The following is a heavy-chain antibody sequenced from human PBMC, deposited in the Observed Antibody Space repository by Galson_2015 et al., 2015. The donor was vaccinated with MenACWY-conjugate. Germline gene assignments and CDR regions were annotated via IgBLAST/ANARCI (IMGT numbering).Heavy chain of an antibody. J-gene: IGHJ5*02. Sequence: SLRLSCAASGFTFTTYAMSWVRQAPGKGLEWVSAITGSGGTAYYADSVKGRFTISRDNAKNTVYLQMNSLRTEDTAVYYCVKDRGDIVAAVPANWFDPWGQGTLVTVSS. V-gene: IGHV3-23*01. D-gene: IGHD2-15*01. CDR3: VKDRGDIVAAVPANWFDP. CDR1: GFTFTTYA. CDR2: ITGSGGTA.